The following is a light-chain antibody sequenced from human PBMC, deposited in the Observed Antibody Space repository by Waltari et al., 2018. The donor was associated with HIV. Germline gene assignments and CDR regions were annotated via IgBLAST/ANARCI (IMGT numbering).Light chain of an antibody. CDR1: RCAVGGYNY. J-gene: IGLJ2*01. V-gene: IGLV2-14*01. CDR2: EVS. CDR3: SSYTSSSPLV. Sequence: QSALTQPAPVSGSPGPSSTISGTGTRCAVGGYNYVSWYQQHPGKAPKLMIYEVSNRPSGVSNRFSGSKSGNTASLTISGLQAEDEADYYCSSYTSSSPLVFGGGTNLTVL.